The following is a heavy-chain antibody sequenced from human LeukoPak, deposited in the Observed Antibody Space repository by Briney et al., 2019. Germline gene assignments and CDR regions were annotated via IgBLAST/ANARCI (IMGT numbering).Heavy chain of an antibody. CDR1: GGSISSYY. CDR2: IYYSGRT. J-gene: IGHJ4*02. CDR3: ARDTTAAAGFDY. D-gene: IGHD6-13*01. Sequence: SETLSLTCTVSGGSISSYYWSWIRQPPGKGLEWIGYIYYSGRTNYNPSLKSRVTISVDTSKNQLSLKVTSVTAADTAVYYCARDTTAAAGFDYWGQGTLVTVSS. V-gene: IGHV4-59*01.